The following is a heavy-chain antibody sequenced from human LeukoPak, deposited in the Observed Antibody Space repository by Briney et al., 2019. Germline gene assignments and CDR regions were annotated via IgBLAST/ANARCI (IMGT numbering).Heavy chain of an antibody. V-gene: IGHV3-9*03. D-gene: IGHD1/OR15-1a*01. CDR2: ISWNSGSI. CDR3: ARRNIYYYYMDV. Sequence: PGRSLRLSCAASGFTFDDYAMHWVRQAPGKGLEWVSGISWNSGSIGYADSVKGRFTISRDNAKNSLYLQMNSLRAEDMALYYCARRNIYYYYMDVWGKGTTVTVSS. J-gene: IGHJ6*03. CDR1: GFTFDDYA.